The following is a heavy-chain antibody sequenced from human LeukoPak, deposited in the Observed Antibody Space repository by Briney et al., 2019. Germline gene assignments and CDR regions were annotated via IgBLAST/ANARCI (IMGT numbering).Heavy chain of an antibody. J-gene: IGHJ4*02. V-gene: IGHV3-23*01. CDR2: IGGGDT. CDR1: GFTFRNFA. D-gene: IGHD2-8*01. CDR3: AKDGQSFNSMYDYFDS. Sequence: QPGGSLRLSCSTSGFTFRNFARSWVRQAPGKGLEWVSSIGGGDTYYADSVKGRFTISRDDSRSTVDLQMSSLRAEDTAVYYCAKDGQSFNSMYDYFDSWGQGTLVTVSS.